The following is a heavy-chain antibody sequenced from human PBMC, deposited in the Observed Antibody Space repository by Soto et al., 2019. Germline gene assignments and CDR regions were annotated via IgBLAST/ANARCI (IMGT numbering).Heavy chain of an antibody. CDR2: INHSGST. J-gene: IGHJ6*03. Sequence: QVQLQQWGAGLLKPSETLSLTCAVYGGSFSGYYWSWIRQPPGKGLEWIGEINHSGSTNYNPSLKSRVTISVDTSNTQFSLKLSSVTAADTAVYYCARGAEDGYYYYYMDVWGTGTTVTVSS. CDR3: ARGAEDGYYYYYMDV. CDR1: GGSFSGYY. V-gene: IGHV4-34*01.